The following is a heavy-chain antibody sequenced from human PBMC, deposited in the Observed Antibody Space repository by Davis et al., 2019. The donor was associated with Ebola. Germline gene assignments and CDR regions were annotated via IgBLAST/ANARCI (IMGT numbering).Heavy chain of an antibody. D-gene: IGHD1-1*01. Sequence: PGGSLRPSCAASGFTFSTHGMHWVRQAPGKGLEWVALISYDGNNKYQADYADSVKGRLTISKDNSKNTLYLQMNSLRPEDTAVYYCARDRSWNDAFDLWGQGTMVTVSS. CDR2: ISYDGNNK. V-gene: IGHV3-30*03. CDR1: GFTFSTHG. CDR3: ARDRSWNDAFDL. J-gene: IGHJ3*01.